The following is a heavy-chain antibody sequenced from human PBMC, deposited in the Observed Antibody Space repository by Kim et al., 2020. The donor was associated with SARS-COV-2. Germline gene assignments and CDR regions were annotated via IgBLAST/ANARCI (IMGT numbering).Heavy chain of an antibody. V-gene: IGHV4-39*07. D-gene: IGHD3-22*01. Sequence: SETLSLTCTVSGGSISSSSYYWGWIRQPPGKGLEWIGSIYYSGSTYYNPSLKSRVTISVDTSKNQFSLKLSSVTAADTAVYYCARVYYYDSSGYVHRETRTNNCFDPWGQGTLVTVSS. J-gene: IGHJ5*02. CDR1: GGSISSSSYY. CDR3: ARVYYYDSSGYVHRETRTNNCFDP. CDR2: IYYSGST.